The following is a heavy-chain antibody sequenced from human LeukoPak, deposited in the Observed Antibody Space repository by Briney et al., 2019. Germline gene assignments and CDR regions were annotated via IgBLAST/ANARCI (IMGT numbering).Heavy chain of an antibody. V-gene: IGHV3-23*01. D-gene: IGHD1-26*01. CDR2: TVGGGDGS. CDR1: GFTFSSTS. J-gene: IGHJ4*02. Sequence: GGSLRLSCAASGFTFSSTSMSWVRQAPGKGLEWVAVTVGGGDGSYYADSVKGRFTTSRDNSKNTLFLQMNSLRAEDTAIYYCAKYGPQDSGSSHFDYWGQGALVTVSS. CDR3: AKYGPQDSGSSHFDY.